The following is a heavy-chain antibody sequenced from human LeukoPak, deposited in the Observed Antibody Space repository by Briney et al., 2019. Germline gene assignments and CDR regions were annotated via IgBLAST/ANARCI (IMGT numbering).Heavy chain of an antibody. D-gene: IGHD5-12*01. Sequence: ASVKVSCKASGYTFTSYYMHWVRQAPGQGLEWMGIINPSEDSTSYAQKFQGRVTMTRDTSTSTVYMELSSLRSEDTAVYYCARVSSGYEGSDYWGQGTLVTVSS. J-gene: IGHJ4*02. CDR2: INPSEDST. CDR1: GYTFTSYY. CDR3: ARVSSGYEGSDY. V-gene: IGHV1-46*01.